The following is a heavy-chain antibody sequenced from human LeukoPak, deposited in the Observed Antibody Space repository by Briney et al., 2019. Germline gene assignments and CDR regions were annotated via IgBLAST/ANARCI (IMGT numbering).Heavy chain of an antibody. CDR1: GGSISSGDYY. D-gene: IGHD6-6*01. CDR2: IYYSGST. J-gene: IGHJ5*02. V-gene: IGHV4-30-4*08. CDR3: ARIYSSSSGEWFDP. Sequence: SQTLSLTYTVSGGSISSGDYYWSWIRQPPGKGLEWIGYIYYSGSTYYSPSLKSRVTISVDTSKNQFSLKLSSVTAADTAVYYCARIYSSSSGEWFDPWGQGTLVTVSS.